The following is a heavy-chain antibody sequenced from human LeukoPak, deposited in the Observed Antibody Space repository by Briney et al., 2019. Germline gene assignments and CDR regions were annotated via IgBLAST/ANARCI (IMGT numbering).Heavy chain of an antibody. CDR3: ARAVIVGATTGAFDI. CDR1: GFTFSSYA. D-gene: IGHD1-26*01. J-gene: IGHJ3*02. Sequence: PGGSLRLSCAASGFTFSSYAMHWVRQAPGKGLEWVAVISYDGSNKYYADSVKGRFTISRDNSKNTLYLQMNSLRAEDTAVYYCARAVIVGATTGAFDIWGQGTMVTVSS. V-gene: IGHV3-30-3*01. CDR2: ISYDGSNK.